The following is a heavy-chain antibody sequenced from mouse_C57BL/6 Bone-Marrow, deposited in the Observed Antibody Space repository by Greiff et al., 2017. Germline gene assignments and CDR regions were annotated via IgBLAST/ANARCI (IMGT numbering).Heavy chain of an antibody. J-gene: IGHJ4*01. V-gene: IGHV1-5*01. CDR1: GYTFTSYW. D-gene: IGHD2-2*01. Sequence: VQLQQSGTVLARPGASVKMSCKTSGYTFTSYWMHWVKQRPGQGLEWIGAIYPGNSDTSYNQKFKGKAKLTAVTSASTAYMELSSLTNEDSAVYYCTNLRWLRRYAMDYWGQGTSVTVSS. CDR2: IYPGNSDT. CDR3: TNLRWLRRYAMDY.